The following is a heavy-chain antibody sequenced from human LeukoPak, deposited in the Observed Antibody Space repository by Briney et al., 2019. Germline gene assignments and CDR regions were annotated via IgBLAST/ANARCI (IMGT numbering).Heavy chain of an antibody. V-gene: IGHV3-33*08. J-gene: IGHJ3*02. D-gene: IGHD1-26*01. CDR2: IWYDGSNK. Sequence: GGSLRLSCAASGFTFSSYGMPWVRQAPGKGLEWVAVIWYDGSNKYYADSVKGRFTISRDNSKNTLYLQMNSLRAEDTAVYYCAREVGANDDTREDAFDIWGQGTMVTVSS. CDR1: GFTFSSYG. CDR3: AREVGANDDTREDAFDI.